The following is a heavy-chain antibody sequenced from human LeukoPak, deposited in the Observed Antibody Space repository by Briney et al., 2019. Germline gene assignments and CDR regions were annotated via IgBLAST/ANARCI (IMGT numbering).Heavy chain of an antibody. CDR3: ARDPDLKYCSSTSSYDDY. Sequence: GGSLRLSCAASGFTFSSYSMNWVRQAPGKGLEWVSSISSSSSYIYYADSVKGRFTISRDNAKNSLYLQMNSLRAEDTAVYYCARDPDLKYCSSTSSYDDYWGQGTLVTVSS. J-gene: IGHJ4*02. V-gene: IGHV3-21*01. D-gene: IGHD2-2*01. CDR1: GFTFSSYS. CDR2: ISSSSSYI.